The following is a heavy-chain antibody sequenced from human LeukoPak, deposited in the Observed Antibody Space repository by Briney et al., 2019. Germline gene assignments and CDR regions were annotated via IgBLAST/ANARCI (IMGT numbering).Heavy chain of an antibody. CDR3: ARDRKGFDP. V-gene: IGHV4-59*01. J-gene: IGHJ5*02. CDR1: GGSISSYY. CDR2: IYYSGST. Sequence: SVTLSLICTVSGGSISSYYWSWIRQPPGKGLEWIGYIYYSGSTNYNPSLKSRVTISVDTSKNQFSLKLSSVTAADTAVHYCARDRKGFDPWGQGTLVTVSS.